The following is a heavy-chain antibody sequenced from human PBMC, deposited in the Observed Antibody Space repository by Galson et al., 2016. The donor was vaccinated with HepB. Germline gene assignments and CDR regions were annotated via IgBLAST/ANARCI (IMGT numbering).Heavy chain of an antibody. Sequence: SLRLSCAGSGFTFSSYGMHWVRQAPGKGLEWVAVVWSDGSNKNYADSVKGRFTISRDNSKNTLYLQMNSLRAEDTAVYYCAKSATKQLRDVNAHDICGQGTMVTVSS. CDR1: GFTFSSYG. V-gene: IGHV3-33*06. CDR3: AKSATKQLRDVNAHDI. J-gene: IGHJ3*02. CDR2: VWSDGSNK. D-gene: IGHD4-17*01.